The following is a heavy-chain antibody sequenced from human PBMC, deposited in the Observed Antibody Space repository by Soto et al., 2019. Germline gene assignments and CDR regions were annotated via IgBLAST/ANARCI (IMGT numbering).Heavy chain of an antibody. V-gene: IGHV4-34*01. CDR2: INHSGST. Sequence: SETLSLTCTVSGGSFSNYYWSWIRQPPGEGLEWIGEINHSGSTNYNPSLKSRVTISVDTSKNQFSLRLNSATAADTAFYYCARGWRAARRNDYWGQGTLVTVSS. D-gene: IGHD6-6*01. CDR3: ARGWRAARRNDY. CDR1: GGSFSNYY. J-gene: IGHJ4*02.